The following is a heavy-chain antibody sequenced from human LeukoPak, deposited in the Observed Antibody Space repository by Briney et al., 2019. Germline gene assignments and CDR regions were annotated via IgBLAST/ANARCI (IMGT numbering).Heavy chain of an antibody. CDR2: IYYSGSA. J-gene: IGHJ4*02. V-gene: IGHV4-39*01. CDR1: GGSISSSSYY. CDR3: ARHPERYSYFDY. Sequence: SETLSLACTVSGGSISSSSYYWGWIRQPPGKGLEWIGSIYYSGSAYYNPSLKSRVTMSVDTSKNQFSLRLSSVTAADTAVYSCARHPERYSYFDYWGQGTLVTVSS. D-gene: IGHD5-18*01.